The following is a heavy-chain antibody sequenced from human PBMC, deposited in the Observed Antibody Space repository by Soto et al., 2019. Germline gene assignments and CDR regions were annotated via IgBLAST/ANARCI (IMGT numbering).Heavy chain of an antibody. V-gene: IGHV1-18*01. CDR1: GYTFTSYG. CDR3: ARDRGIVIVGGTIPDY. J-gene: IGHJ4*02. CDR2: ISAYNGNT. D-gene: IGHD1-26*01. Sequence: QVQLVQSGAEVKKPGASVKVSCKASGYTFTSYGISWVRQAPGQGLEWLGWISAYNGNTNYARNLQGRVTVTADTSTTTAHMELRSLRSDDTAVYYCARDRGIVIVGGTIPDYWGQGTLVTVSS.